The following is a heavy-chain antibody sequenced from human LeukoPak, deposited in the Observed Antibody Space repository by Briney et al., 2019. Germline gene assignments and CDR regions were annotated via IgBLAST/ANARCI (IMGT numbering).Heavy chain of an antibody. Sequence: ASVKVSCKASGYTFTSYYMHWVRQAPGQGLEWMGIINPSGGSTSYAQEFQGRVTMTRDMSTSTVYMELSSLRSEDTAVYYCARVSSWLLFDPWGQGTLVTVSS. V-gene: IGHV1-46*01. CDR2: INPSGGST. D-gene: IGHD6-13*01. J-gene: IGHJ5*02. CDR1: GYTFTSYY. CDR3: ARVSSWLLFDP.